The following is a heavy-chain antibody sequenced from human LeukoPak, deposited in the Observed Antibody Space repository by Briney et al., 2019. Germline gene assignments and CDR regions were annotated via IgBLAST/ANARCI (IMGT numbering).Heavy chain of an antibody. CDR1: GFTFSTAL. CDR3: IHYGSGTYSTDY. J-gene: IGHJ4*02. CDR2: IKRKTDGGTT. D-gene: IGHD3-10*01. Sequence: GGSLRLSCAASGFTFSTALMSWVRQAPGKGLEWVGRIKRKTDGGTTDYAAPVKGRFTISRDDSKNALFLQMNSLKIEDTAVYCCIHYGSGTYSTDYWGQGTLVTVSS. V-gene: IGHV3-15*01.